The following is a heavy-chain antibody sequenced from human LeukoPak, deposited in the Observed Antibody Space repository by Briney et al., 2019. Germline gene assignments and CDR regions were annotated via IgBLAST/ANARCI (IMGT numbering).Heavy chain of an antibody. J-gene: IGHJ4*02. D-gene: IGHD6-19*01. Sequence: SETLSLTCTVSGGFISHYYWSWIRQPPGKGLEWIGYIFYSGSTNYNPSLKSRVTISADTSKNQFSLKLSSVTAADTAVYYCAREGRSYSSGWYCDYWGQGTLVTVSS. CDR2: IFYSGST. CDR3: AREGRSYSSGWYCDY. V-gene: IGHV4-59*01. CDR1: GGFISHYY.